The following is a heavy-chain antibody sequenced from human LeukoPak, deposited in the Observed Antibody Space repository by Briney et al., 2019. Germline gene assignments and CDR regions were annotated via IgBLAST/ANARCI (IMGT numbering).Heavy chain of an antibody. Sequence: GGSLRLSCAASGFTFSSYAMSWVRQAPGKGLEWVSAISGSGGSTSYADSVQGRFTISRDNSKNTLYLQMNSLRAEDTAVYSCAKSRGYSYGYGGEAFDIWGQGTMVTVPS. CDR2: ISGSGGST. D-gene: IGHD5-18*01. J-gene: IGHJ3*02. CDR3: AKSRGYSYGYGGEAFDI. CDR1: GFTFSSYA. V-gene: IGHV3-23*01.